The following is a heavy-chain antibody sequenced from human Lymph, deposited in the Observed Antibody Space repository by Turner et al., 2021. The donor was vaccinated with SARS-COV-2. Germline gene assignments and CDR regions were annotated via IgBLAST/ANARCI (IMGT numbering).Heavy chain of an antibody. Sequence: QVQLVESGGGVVQPGRSLRLSCAASGFTFSSYAMHWVRQAPGKGLEWVALISYDGSDKYYADSVKGRFTFSRDNSKNTLYLQMNSLRAEDTAVYDCARDRDSSGWVDYWGQGTLVTVSS. V-gene: IGHV3-30*04. CDR3: ARDRDSSGWVDY. D-gene: IGHD3-22*01. CDR1: GFTFSSYA. CDR2: ISYDGSDK. J-gene: IGHJ4*02.